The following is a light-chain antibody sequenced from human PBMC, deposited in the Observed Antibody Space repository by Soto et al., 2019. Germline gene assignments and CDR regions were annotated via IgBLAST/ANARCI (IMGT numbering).Light chain of an antibody. CDR2: EGS. V-gene: IGLV2-23*03. J-gene: IGLJ2*01. Sequence: ALTRPASVSGSPGQSITISCTGTSSDVGSYNLVSWYQQHPGKAPKLMIYEGSKRPSGVSNRFSGSKSGNTASLTISGLXAEDEADYYCCSYAGSSTFVVFGGGTKVTVL. CDR1: SSDVGSYNL. CDR3: CSYAGSSTFVV.